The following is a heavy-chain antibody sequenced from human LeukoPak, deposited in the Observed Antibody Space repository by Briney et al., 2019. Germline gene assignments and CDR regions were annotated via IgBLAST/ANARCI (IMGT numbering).Heavy chain of an antibody. CDR2: IYSSGST. D-gene: IGHD2-21*02. CDR3: TRTQDVTAIDY. V-gene: IGHV4-59*01. J-gene: IGHJ4*02. CDR1: GGSISSYY. Sequence: SETLSLTCTVSGGSISSYYWSWIRQPPGKGLEWIGYIYSSGSTNYNPSLKSRVTMSVNTSKNQFSLKLSSVTAADTAVYYCTRTQDVTAIDYWGQGILVTVSS.